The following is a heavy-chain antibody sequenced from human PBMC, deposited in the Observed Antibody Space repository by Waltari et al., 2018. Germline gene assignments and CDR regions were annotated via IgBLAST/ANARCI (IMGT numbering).Heavy chain of an antibody. V-gene: IGHV3-23*01. Sequence: EVQLLESGGGLVQPGGSLRLSCAASGFTFSSYAMSWVRQAPGKGLEWVSAISGSGGSTYYADSVKGRFTISRDNSKNTLYLQMNSLRAEDTAVYYCAKDLTGYSSGWYGNWFDPWGQGTLVTVSS. CDR1: GFTFSSYA. D-gene: IGHD6-19*01. J-gene: IGHJ5*02. CDR3: AKDLTGYSSGWYGNWFDP. CDR2: ISGSGGST.